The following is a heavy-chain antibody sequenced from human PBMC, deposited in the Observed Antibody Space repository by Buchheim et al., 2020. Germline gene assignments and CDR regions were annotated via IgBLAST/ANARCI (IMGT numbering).Heavy chain of an antibody. J-gene: IGHJ4*02. D-gene: IGHD1-14*01. CDR3: AKDLRDRGDY. V-gene: IGHV3-23*01. CDR2: MTTSGSNT. CDR1: GFTFSSYA. Sequence: EVQLLESGGGLVQPGGSLRLSCAASGFTFSSYAMSWVRQAPGKGLEWVSSMTTSGSNTYYADAVKGRFIISRDNSNNTLYLQMNSLRAEDTAIYYCAKDLRDRGDYWGQGTL.